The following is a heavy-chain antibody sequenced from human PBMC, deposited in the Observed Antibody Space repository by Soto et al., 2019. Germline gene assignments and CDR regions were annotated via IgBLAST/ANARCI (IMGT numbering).Heavy chain of an antibody. CDR3: ALGGGIRRDD. V-gene: IGHV4-30-2*01. CDR2: IYHSGST. D-gene: IGHD1-26*01. CDR1: GGSISSGGYS. J-gene: IGHJ1*01. Sequence: QLQLQESGSGLVKPSQTLSLTCAVSGGSISSGGYSWSWIRQPPGKGLEWIGYIYHSGSTYYNPSLXGXAXTXXDSSKSQSAVQLCSVTAAATAAYYRALGGGIRRDDWGQGTLVT.